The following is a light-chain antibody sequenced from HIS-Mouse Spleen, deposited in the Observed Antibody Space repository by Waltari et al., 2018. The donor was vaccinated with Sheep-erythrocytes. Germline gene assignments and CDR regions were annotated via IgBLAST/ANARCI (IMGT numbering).Light chain of an antibody. CDR2: DVS. Sequence: QSALTQPRSVSGSPGQSVTISCTGTSSDVGGYNYVSWYQQHPGNAPKLMSYDVSKRPSGGPDGFSGSKSGNTASLTISGLQAEDEADYYCCSYAGSYNHVFATGTKVTVL. CDR3: CSYAGSYNHV. CDR1: SSDVGGYNY. V-gene: IGLV2-11*01. J-gene: IGLJ1*01.